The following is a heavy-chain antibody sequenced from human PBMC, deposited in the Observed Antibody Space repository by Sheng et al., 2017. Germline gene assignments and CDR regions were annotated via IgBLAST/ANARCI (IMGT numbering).Heavy chain of an antibody. CDR1: GGTFSSYA. D-gene: IGHD3-10*01. CDR2: IIPIFGTA. J-gene: IGHJ6*03. CDR3: ARDRGITMVQGVIREDYYYMDV. V-gene: IGHV1-69*05. Sequence: QVQLVQSGAEVKKPGSSVKVSCKASGGTFSSYAISWVRQAPGQGLEWMGGIIPIFGTANYAQKFQGRVTITTDESTSTAYMELSSLRSEDTAVYYCARDRGITMVQGVIREDYYYMDVWGKGTTVTVSS.